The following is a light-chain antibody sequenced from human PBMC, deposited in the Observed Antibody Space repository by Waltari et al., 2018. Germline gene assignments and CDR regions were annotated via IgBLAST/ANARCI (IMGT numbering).Light chain of an antibody. V-gene: IGLV2-11*01. Sequence: QSALTQPRSVSGSPGLSVTISCTGTSSDVGAYNYVSWYQQHPGKAPKRMIYDVSKRPSGVPDRFSGSKSGNTASLTISGLQAEDEADYYCCSYAGSYTVVFGGGTKLTVL. CDR3: CSYAGSYTVV. CDR1: SSDVGAYNY. J-gene: IGLJ2*01. CDR2: DVS.